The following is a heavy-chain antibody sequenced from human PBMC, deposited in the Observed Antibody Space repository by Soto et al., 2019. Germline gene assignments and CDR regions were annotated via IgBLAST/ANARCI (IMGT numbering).Heavy chain of an antibody. CDR2: VYSSGGT. CDR1: GGSMSSYY. CDR3: ARGQRFSDWFDP. V-gene: IGHV4-4*07. D-gene: IGHD3-3*01. J-gene: IGHJ5*02. Sequence: SETLSLTCTVSGGSMSSYYWTWIRQPAGKGLEWIGRVYSSGGTHYNPSLKSRVTISIDTSKNQFSLRLLSVTDADTAVYFWARGQRFSDWFDPWGQGTLVTVSS.